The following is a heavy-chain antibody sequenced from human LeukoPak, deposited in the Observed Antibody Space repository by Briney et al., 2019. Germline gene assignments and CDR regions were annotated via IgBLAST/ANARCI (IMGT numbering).Heavy chain of an antibody. V-gene: IGHV3-21*01. D-gene: IGHD4-17*01. J-gene: IGHJ5*02. Sequence: PGGSLRLSCAASGFTFSSHSMNWVRQAPGKGLEWVSSISSSSSYIYYADSVKGRFTISRDNAKNSLYLQMNSLRAEDTAVYYCARRLRRENWFDPWGQGTLVTVSS. CDR1: GFTFSSHS. CDR3: ARRLRRENWFDP. CDR2: ISSSSSYI.